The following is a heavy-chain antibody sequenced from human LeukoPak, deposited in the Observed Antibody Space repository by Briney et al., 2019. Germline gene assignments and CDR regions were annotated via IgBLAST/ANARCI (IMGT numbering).Heavy chain of an antibody. CDR1: GYRFTGYN. Sequence: ASVKVSCKASGYRFTGYNIDWVRQAPGQRPEWMGRINAENGDTKYSQKFQGRVTMTEDTSTDTAYMELSSLRSEDTAVYYCATSPPMTTLTSFDYWGQGTLVTVSS. CDR2: INAENGDT. D-gene: IGHD4-17*01. V-gene: IGHV1-3*01. J-gene: IGHJ4*02. CDR3: ATSPPMTTLTSFDY.